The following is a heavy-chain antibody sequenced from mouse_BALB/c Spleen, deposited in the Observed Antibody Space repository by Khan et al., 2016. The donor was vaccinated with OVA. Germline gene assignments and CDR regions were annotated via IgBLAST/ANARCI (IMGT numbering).Heavy chain of an antibody. CDR3: ARLGYYGYFNV. CDR1: GFDFSRYW. Sequence: EVELVESGGGLVQPGGSLKLSCAASGFDFSRYWMSWVRQAPGKGLEWIGEINPDSSMINYTPSLKDKFIISRDNAKNTLYLQMSKVRSEDTALYYCARLGYYGYFNVWGAGTTVTVSS. CDR2: INPDSSMI. D-gene: IGHD2-2*01. V-gene: IGHV4-1*02. J-gene: IGHJ1*01.